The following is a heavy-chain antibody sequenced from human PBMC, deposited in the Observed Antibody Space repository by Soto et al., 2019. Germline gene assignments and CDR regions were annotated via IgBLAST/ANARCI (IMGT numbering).Heavy chain of an antibody. CDR3: ARDVTGTSAFDY. CDR1: GFTFSSYS. CDR2: ISSSSSTI. Sequence: PWWSLRLCCAASGFTFSSYSMNWFRQAPGKGLEWVSYISSSSSTIYYADSVKGRFTISRDNAKNSLYLQMNSLRDEDTAVYYCARDVTGTSAFDYWGQGTLVTVSS. D-gene: IGHD1-20*01. V-gene: IGHV3-48*02. J-gene: IGHJ4*02.